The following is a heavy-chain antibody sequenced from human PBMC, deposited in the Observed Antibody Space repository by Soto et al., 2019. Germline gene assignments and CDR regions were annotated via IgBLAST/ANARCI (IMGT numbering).Heavy chain of an antibody. V-gene: IGHV4-4*07. CDR2: IYTSGST. CDR3: ARDGWVGYCSGGSCATPLDDAFDI. D-gene: IGHD2-15*01. Sequence: LSLTCTVSGGSISSYYWSWIRQPAGKGLEWIGRIYTSGSTNYNPSLKSRVTMSVDTSKNQFSLKLSSVTAADTAVYYCARDGWVGYCSGGSCATPLDDAFDIWGQGTMVTVSS. CDR1: GGSISSYY. J-gene: IGHJ3*02.